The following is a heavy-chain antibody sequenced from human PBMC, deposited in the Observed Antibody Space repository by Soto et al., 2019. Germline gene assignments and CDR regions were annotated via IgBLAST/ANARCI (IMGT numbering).Heavy chain of an antibody. J-gene: IGHJ5*02. CDR3: ARDPWSGTPRWFDP. D-gene: IGHD3-10*01. Sequence: ASVKVSCKASGGTFSSYAISWVRQAPGQGLEWMGGIIPIFGTANYAQKFQGRVTITADESTSTAYMELSSLRSEDTAVYYCARDPWSGTPRWFDPWGQGTLVTVSS. CDR2: IIPIFGTA. V-gene: IGHV1-69*13. CDR1: GGTFSSYA.